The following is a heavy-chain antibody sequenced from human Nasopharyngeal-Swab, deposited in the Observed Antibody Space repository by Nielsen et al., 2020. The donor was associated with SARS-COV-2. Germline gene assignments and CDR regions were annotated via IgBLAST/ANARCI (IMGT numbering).Heavy chain of an antibody. J-gene: IGHJ3*02. CDR2: INPNSGGT. CDR1: GYTFTGYY. D-gene: IGHD6-13*01. CDR3: ARDWEQQHDAFDI. V-gene: IGHV1-2*06. Sequence: GSVKVSCKASGYTFTGYYIHWVRQDPGQGLEWMGRINPNSGGTNYAQKFQGRVTMTRDTSISTAYMELSRLRSDDTAVYYCARDWEQQHDAFDIWGQGTMVTVSS.